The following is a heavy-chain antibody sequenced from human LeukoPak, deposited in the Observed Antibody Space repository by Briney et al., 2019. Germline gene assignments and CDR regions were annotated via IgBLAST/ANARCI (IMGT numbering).Heavy chain of an antibody. J-gene: IGHJ4*02. CDR1: GYTFTSYD. CDR3: ARALRITMVRGVIIPPGY. V-gene: IGHV1-8*01. CDR2: MNPNSGNT. Sequence: ASVKVSYKASGYTFTSYDINWVRQATGQGLEWMGWMNPNSGNTGYAQKFQGRVTMTRNTSISTAYMELSSLRSEDTAVYYCARALRITMVRGVIIPPGYWGQGTLVTVSS. D-gene: IGHD3-10*01.